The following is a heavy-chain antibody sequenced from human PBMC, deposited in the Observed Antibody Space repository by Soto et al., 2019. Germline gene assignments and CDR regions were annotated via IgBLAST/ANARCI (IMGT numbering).Heavy chain of an antibody. V-gene: IGHV3-66*02. Sequence: GGSLRLSCAASGFTVSSNYMSWVRQAPGKGLEWVSVIYSGGSTYYADSVKGRFTISRDNSKNTLYLQMNSLRAEDTAVYYCAKDLWGEATHPGDYCSGGSCYLDAFDIWGHGTMVTVSS. CDR2: IYSGGST. J-gene: IGHJ3*02. D-gene: IGHD2-15*01. CDR1: GFTVSSNY. CDR3: AKDLWGEATHPGDYCSGGSCYLDAFDI.